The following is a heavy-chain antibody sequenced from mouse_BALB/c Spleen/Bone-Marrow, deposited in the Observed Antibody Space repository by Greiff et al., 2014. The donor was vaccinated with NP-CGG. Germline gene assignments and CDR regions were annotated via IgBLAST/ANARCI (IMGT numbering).Heavy chain of an antibody. CDR3: VRAHGSSYAMDY. J-gene: IGHJ4*01. CDR2: ISSGGNYT. Sequence: DVKLVASGGGLVKPGGSLKLSCAASGFTFSSYAMSWVRQSPEKRLEWVAEISSGGNYTYYPDTVTGRCTISRDNAKNILYLERSSLRADDTAMYDVVRAHGSSYAMDYWGQGTSVTVSS. V-gene: IGHV5-9-4*01. D-gene: IGHD1-1*01. CDR1: GFTFSSYA.